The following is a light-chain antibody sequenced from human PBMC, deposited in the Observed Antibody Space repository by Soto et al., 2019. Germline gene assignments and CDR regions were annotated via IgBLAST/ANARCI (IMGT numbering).Light chain of an antibody. CDR3: AAWDDSLNGHV. Sequence: QSVLTQPHSASGTPGQRVTISCSGSSSNIGTSSVHWFQQLPGTAPKLLISTTNQRPSGVPERFSGSKSGTSASLAISGLQSEDEGDYYCAAWDDSLNGHVLGTGTKLTVL. J-gene: IGLJ1*01. CDR1: SSNIGTSS. V-gene: IGLV1-44*01. CDR2: TTN.